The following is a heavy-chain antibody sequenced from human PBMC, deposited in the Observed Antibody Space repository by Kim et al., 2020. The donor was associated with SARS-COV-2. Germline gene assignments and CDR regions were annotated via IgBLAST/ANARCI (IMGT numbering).Heavy chain of an antibody. CDR2: IYHSGST. Sequence: SETLSLTCAVSGGSISSSNWCSWVRQPPGTGLWCIGEIYHSGSTNYNPSLKRLVTISVDKSKNQFSLKLSSVTAADSAVYYCARAKMRELFDYWGQGTLVTVSS. D-gene: IGHD1-7*01. CDR1: GGSISSSNW. V-gene: IGHV4-4*02. CDR3: ARAKMRELFDY. J-gene: IGHJ4*02.